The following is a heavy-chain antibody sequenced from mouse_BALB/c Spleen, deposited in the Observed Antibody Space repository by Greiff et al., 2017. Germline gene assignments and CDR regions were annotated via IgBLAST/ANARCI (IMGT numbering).Heavy chain of an antibody. CDR2: ISSGGGST. J-gene: IGHJ3*01. V-gene: IGHV5-12-1*01. Sequence: DVKLVESGGGLVKPGGSLKLSCAASGFAFSSYDMSWVRQTPEKRLEWVAYISSGGGSTYYPDTVKGRFTISRDNAKNTLYLQMSSLKSEDTAMYYCARQGDYYGSAWFAYWGQGTLVTVSA. D-gene: IGHD2-1*01. CDR1: GFAFSSYD. CDR3: ARQGDYYGSAWFAY.